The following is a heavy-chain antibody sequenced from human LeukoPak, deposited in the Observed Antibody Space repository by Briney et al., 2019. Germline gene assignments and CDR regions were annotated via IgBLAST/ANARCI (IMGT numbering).Heavy chain of an antibody. D-gene: IGHD2-2*02. CDR1: GFTFSSYA. J-gene: IGHJ5*02. CDR2: ISYDGSNK. V-gene: IGHV3-30-3*01. CDR3: ASLYCSRTSCYMDP. Sequence: PGGSLRLSCAASGFTFSSYAMHWVRQAPGKGLEWVAVISYDGSNKYYADSVKGRFTISRDNSKNTLYLQMNSLRAEDTAVYYCASLYCSRTSCYMDPWGQGTLVIVSS.